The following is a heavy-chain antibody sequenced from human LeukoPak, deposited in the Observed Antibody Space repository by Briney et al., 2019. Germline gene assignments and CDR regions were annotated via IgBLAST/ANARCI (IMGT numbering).Heavy chain of an antibody. J-gene: IGHJ6*02. CDR3: ARDQGDYDFWSGNSADYYYGMDV. CDR1: GFTVSSNY. CDR2: IYSGGST. D-gene: IGHD3-3*01. V-gene: IGHV3-66*01. Sequence: GGSLRLSCAASGFTVSSNYMSWVRQAPGKGLEWVSVIYSGGSTYYADSVKGRFTISRDNSKNTLYLQMNSLRAEDTAVYYCARDQGDYDFWSGNSADYYYGMDVWGQGTTVTVSS.